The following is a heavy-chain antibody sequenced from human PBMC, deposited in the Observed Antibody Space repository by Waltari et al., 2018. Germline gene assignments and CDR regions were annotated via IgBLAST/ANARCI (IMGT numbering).Heavy chain of an antibody. Sequence: QVQLVQSGAEVKKPGASVKVSCKASGYTFTGYYMHWVRQAPGQGLEWMGRINPNSGGTNYEQKFQGRVTMTRDTSISTAYMELSRLRSDDTAVYYCAREGGGSSWKGSVDYWGQGTLVTVSS. CDR2: INPNSGGT. J-gene: IGHJ4*02. V-gene: IGHV1-2*06. CDR3: AREGGGSSWKGSVDY. CDR1: GYTFTGYY. D-gene: IGHD6-13*01.